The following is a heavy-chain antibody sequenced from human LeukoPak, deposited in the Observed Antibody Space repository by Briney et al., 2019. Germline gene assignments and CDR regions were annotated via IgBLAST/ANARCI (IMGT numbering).Heavy chain of an antibody. CDR3: ASTQCTGSSCSFDY. Sequence: ASVKVSCKASGYTFTSYDINWVRQATGQGLEWMGWVNPNSGNTGYAQKFQGRVTLTRNTSVSTAYMELSSLRSEDTAVYYCASTQCTGSSCSFDYWGQGTLVTVSS. D-gene: IGHD2-8*02. J-gene: IGHJ4*02. CDR1: GYTFTSYD. V-gene: IGHV1-8*01. CDR2: VNPNSGNT.